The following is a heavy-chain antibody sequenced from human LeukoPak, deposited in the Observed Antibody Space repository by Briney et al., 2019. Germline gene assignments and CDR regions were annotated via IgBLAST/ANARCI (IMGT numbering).Heavy chain of an antibody. Sequence: SGPALVKPTQTLTLTCTFSGFSLSTSGMCVSWIRQPPGKALEWLALIDWDDDKYYSTSLKTRLTTSKDTSKNQVVLTMTNMDPVDTATYYCARSGVAATDDAFDIWGQGTMVTVSS. CDR3: ARSGVAATDDAFDI. D-gene: IGHD2-15*01. V-gene: IGHV2-70*01. CDR1: GFSLSTSGMC. J-gene: IGHJ3*02. CDR2: IDWDDDK.